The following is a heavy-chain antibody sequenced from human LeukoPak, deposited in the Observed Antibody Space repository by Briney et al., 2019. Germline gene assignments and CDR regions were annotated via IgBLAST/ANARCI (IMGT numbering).Heavy chain of an antibody. CDR2: INSDGSST. V-gene: IGHV3-74*01. CDR3: ARAYYYDSSGYYPSEYFQH. CDR1: GFTFSRYW. Sequence: PGGSLRLSCAASGFTFSRYWMHWVRQAPGKGLVWVSRINSDGSSTSYADSVKGRITISRDNAKNTLYLQMNSLRAEDTAVYYCARAYYYDSSGYYPSEYFQHWGQGTLVTVSS. D-gene: IGHD3-22*01. J-gene: IGHJ1*01.